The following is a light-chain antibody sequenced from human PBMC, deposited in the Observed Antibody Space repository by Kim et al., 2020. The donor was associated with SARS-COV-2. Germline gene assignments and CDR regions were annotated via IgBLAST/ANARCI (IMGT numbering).Light chain of an antibody. CDR1: KLGDKY. Sequence: GSPGQSASLTCYGNKLGDKYACWYQQKPGQSPGLVIYQEIKRPSAIPERFSGSNSGNSATLTISGTQAMDEADYYCQAWDSSTAVFGGGTQLTVL. CDR2: QEI. J-gene: IGLJ3*02. V-gene: IGLV3-1*01. CDR3: QAWDSSTAV.